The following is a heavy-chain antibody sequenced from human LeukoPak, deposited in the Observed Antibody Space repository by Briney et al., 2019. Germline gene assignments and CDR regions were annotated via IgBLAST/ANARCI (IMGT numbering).Heavy chain of an antibody. V-gene: IGHV3-48*03. CDR3: ARDPPDY. CDR2: IINSRTTT. J-gene: IGHJ4*02. Sequence: GGSLRLSCAASGFTFSSYEMNWVRQAPGKGLEWVSYIINSRTTTYYADSVKGRFTISRDNAKNSLYLQMNSLRAEDTGVYYCARDPPDYWGQGILVTVSS. CDR1: GFTFSSYE.